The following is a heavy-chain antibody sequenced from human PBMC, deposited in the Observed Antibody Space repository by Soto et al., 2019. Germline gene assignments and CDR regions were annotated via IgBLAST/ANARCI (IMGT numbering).Heavy chain of an antibody. Sequence: PGESLKISCQGSGYTFTTYWIAWVRQMPGKGLEWMGIIYPGDSDTRYSPSFQGQVTISADKSISTAYLQWSSLKASDTAIFYCARGEGSGSFYDFHYWGQGTLVTVSS. V-gene: IGHV5-51*01. CDR3: ARGEGSGSFYDFHY. D-gene: IGHD3-10*01. J-gene: IGHJ4*02. CDR2: IYPGDSDT. CDR1: GYTFTTYW.